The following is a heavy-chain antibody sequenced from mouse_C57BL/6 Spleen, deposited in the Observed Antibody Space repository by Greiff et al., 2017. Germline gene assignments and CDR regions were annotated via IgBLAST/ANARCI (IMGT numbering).Heavy chain of an antibody. V-gene: IGHV1-50*01. CDR2: IDPSDSYT. CDR3: ARGDYDSAMDY. CDR1: GYTFTSYW. J-gene: IGHJ4*01. Sequence: QVQLQQPGAELVKPGASVKLSCKASGYTFTSYWIQWVKQRPGQGLEWIGEIDPSDSYTNYNQKFKGKATLTVDTSSSTAYMQLSSLTSEDSAVYYCARGDYDSAMDYWGQGTSVTVSS. D-gene: IGHD2-4*01.